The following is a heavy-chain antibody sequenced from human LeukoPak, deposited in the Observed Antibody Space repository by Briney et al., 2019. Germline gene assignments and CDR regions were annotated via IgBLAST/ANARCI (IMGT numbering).Heavy chain of an antibody. J-gene: IGHJ6*03. CDR1: DGFTTNYY. CDR3: ARAGYCSSTSCLNYYYYYMDV. Sequence: SDTLSLTCTVSDGFTTNYYWSWVRQPPGKGLEFIGYVHYSGTTNYNPSLRSRVTISIDTSKKHFFLKLSSVTAADTAVYYCARAGYCSSTSCLNYYYYYMDVWGKGTTVTVSS. D-gene: IGHD2-2*01. V-gene: IGHV4-59*07. CDR2: VHYSGTT.